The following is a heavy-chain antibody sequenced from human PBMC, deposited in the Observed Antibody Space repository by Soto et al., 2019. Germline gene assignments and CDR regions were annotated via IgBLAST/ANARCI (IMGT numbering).Heavy chain of an antibody. CDR2: ISYDGSNK. CDR1: GFTFSSYG. CDR3: AKVSRLGTSYYDSSGYYPY. Sequence: ESGGGVVQPGRSLRLSCAASGFTFSSYGMHWVRQAPGKGLEWVAVISYDGSNKYYADSVKGRFTISRDNSKNTLYLQMNSLRAEDTAVYYCAKVSRLGTSYYDSSGYYPYWGQGTLVTVSS. J-gene: IGHJ4*02. D-gene: IGHD3-22*01. V-gene: IGHV3-30*18.